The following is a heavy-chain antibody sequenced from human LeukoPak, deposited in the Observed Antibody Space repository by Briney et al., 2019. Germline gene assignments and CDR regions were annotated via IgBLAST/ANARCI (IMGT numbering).Heavy chain of an antibody. CDR2: ITGPGEGT. J-gene: IGHJ4*02. Sequence: GRSLRLSCAASGFIVSDYYMSWVRQAPGKGLEWVSAITGPGEGTWYADSVQGRFTTSRDNSKNTLYLQMNSLRAEDTAVYFCAKRMYGWYQIDYWGQGTLVTVSS. D-gene: IGHD6-19*01. CDR3: AKRMYGWYQIDY. V-gene: IGHV3-23*01. CDR1: GFIVSDYY.